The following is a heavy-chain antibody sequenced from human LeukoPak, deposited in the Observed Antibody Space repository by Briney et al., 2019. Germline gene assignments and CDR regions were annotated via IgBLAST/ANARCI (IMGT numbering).Heavy chain of an antibody. CDR3: SKDPNGDYVGAFDM. CDR1: GLTFSNYA. V-gene: IGHV3-23*01. D-gene: IGHD4-17*01. CDR2: ITGSGRGT. Sequence: PGGSLTLSCTASGLTFSNYATTWVRQAPGEGLEWVSSITGSGRGTYYADSVKGRFNVSRDNSQNTVFLHMNSLRADDTALYYCSKDPNGDYVGAFDMWGPGTMVTVSS. J-gene: IGHJ3*02.